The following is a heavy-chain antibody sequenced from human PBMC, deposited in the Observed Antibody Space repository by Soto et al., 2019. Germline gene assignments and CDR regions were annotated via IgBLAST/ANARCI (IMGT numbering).Heavy chain of an antibody. V-gene: IGHV1-2*04. CDR1: GYTFTGYY. CDR3: ARGFYYYDSSGYYLGNDAFDI. D-gene: IGHD3-22*01. Sequence: ASVKVSCKASGYTFTGYYMHWVRQAPGQGLEWMGWINPNSGGTNYAQKFQGWVTMTRDTSISTAYMELSRLRSDDTVVYYCARGFYYYDSSGYYLGNDAFDIWGQGTMVTVSS. CDR2: INPNSGGT. J-gene: IGHJ3*02.